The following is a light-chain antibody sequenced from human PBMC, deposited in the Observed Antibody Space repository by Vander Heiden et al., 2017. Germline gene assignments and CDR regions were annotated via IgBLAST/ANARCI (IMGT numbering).Light chain of an antibody. CDR2: KAS. J-gene: IGKJ2*01. CDR3: QQYNSYPYT. Sequence: DIQMTQSPSTLSASVGDRVTITGRASQSIRTWLAWHQQKPGKAPKLLIYKASDLESGVPSRFSGSGSGTEYTLTISSLQPDDFASYYCQQYNSYPYTFGQGTKLEIK. V-gene: IGKV1-5*03. CDR1: QSIRTW.